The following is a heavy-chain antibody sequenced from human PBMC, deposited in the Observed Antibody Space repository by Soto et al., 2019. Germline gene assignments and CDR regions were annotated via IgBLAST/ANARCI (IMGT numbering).Heavy chain of an antibody. CDR2: IYYSGST. CDR1: GGSLSRYY. J-gene: IGHJ4*02. Sequence: SGTLSLTCTVSGGSLSRYYLSWVRQPPGKGLEWIGYIYYSGSTNYNPSLKSRVTISVDTSKNQFSLKLSSVTAADTAVYYCARGITSIAVAGTPFDYWGQGTLVTVSS. CDR3: ARGITSIAVAGTPFDY. V-gene: IGHV4-59*01. D-gene: IGHD6-19*01.